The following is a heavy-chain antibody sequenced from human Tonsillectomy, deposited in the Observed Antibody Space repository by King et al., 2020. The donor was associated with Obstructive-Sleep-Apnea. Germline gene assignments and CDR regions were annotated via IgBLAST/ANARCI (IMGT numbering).Heavy chain of an antibody. CDR2: IYHSGST. Sequence: QVQLQELGPGLVKPSETLSLTCTVSGYSISSGYYWGWIRQPPGKGLEWIGSIYHSGSTYYNPSLKSRVTISVDTSKNQFSLKLSSVTAADTAVYYCARVREPPYYYDSSGYYKPYFDYWGQGTLVTVSS. V-gene: IGHV4-38-2*02. CDR1: GYSISSGYY. J-gene: IGHJ4*02. D-gene: IGHD3-22*01. CDR3: ARVREPPYYYDSSGYYKPYFDY.